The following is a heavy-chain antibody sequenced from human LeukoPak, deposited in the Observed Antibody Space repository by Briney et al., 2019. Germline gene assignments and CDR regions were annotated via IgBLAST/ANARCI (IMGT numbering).Heavy chain of an antibody. CDR3: TREVWYDALSFDY. V-gene: IGHV3-30-3*01. D-gene: IGHD2-15*01. CDR2: ISYDGSHK. Sequence: GTSLRLSCAASGFTFSAYAMHWVRQAPGKGLEWVAVISYDGSHKYYADSVKGRFTISRDNSKNMLELQMNSLTTEDTAVYYCTREVWYDALSFDYWGQGTLVSVSS. J-gene: IGHJ4*02. CDR1: GFTFSAYA.